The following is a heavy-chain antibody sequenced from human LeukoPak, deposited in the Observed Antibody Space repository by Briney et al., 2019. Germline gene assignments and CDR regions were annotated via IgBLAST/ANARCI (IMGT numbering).Heavy chain of an antibody. CDR1: GYTFTSYD. V-gene: IGHV1-8*02. D-gene: IGHD6-19*01. J-gene: IGHJ4*02. CDR2: MNPNSGNT. CDR3: ARSLGYSSGWYGY. Sequence: ASVKVSCKASGYTFTSYDINWVRQATGQGLEWMGWMNPNSGNTGYAQKFQGRVTMTRDMSTSTVYMELSSLRSEDTAVYYCARSLGYSSGWYGYWGQGTLVTVSS.